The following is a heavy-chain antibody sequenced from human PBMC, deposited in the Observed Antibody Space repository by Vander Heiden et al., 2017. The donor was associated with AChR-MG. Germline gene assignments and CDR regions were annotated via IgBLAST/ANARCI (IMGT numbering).Heavy chain of an antibody. V-gene: IGHV4-34*01. Sequence: TCAVYGGSFSGYYWSWIRQPPGKGLEWIGEINHSGSTNYNPSLKRRVTISVDTSKNQFSLKMSSVTAADTAVYYCARDAPGGYSSSWYGFDPWGQGTLVTVSS. D-gene: IGHD6-13*01. CDR3: ARDAPGGYSSSWYGFDP. J-gene: IGHJ5*02. CDR1: GGSFSGYY. CDR2: INHSGST.